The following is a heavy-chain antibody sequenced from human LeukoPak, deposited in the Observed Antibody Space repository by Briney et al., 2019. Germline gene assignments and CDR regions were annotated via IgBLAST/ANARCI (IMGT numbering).Heavy chain of an antibody. J-gene: IGHJ4*02. CDR2: IYYTGST. D-gene: IGHD6-6*01. CDR1: GXSISSLY. CDR3: ARHRAYSSSSPFDY. Sequence: SETLSLTCSVSGXSISSLYWSWIRQPPGKGLEWIGYIYYTGSTNYNPSLKSRVTMFVDMSKNQFSLRLSSVTAADTAVNYCARHRAYSSSSPFDYWGQGTLVTVSS. V-gene: IGHV4-59*08.